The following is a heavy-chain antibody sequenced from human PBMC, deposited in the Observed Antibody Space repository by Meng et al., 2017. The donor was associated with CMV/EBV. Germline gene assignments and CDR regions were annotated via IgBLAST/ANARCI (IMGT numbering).Heavy chain of an antibody. V-gene: IGHV1-18*01. CDR3: ARDDEVLRFLEWLPHFDY. Sequence: ASVKVSCKASGYTFTSYGISWVRQAPGQGLEWMGWISAYNGNTNYAQKLQGRATMTTDTSTSTAYMELRSLRSDDTAVYYCARDDEVLRFLEWLPHFDYWGQGTLVTVSS. J-gene: IGHJ4*02. D-gene: IGHD3-3*01. CDR1: GYTFTSYG. CDR2: ISAYNGNT.